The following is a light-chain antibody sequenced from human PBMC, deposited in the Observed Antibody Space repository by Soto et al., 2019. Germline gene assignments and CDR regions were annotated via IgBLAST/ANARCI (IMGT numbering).Light chain of an antibody. V-gene: IGLV2-23*02. CDR1: SSDVGSYNL. CDR3: CSYAGSSPYV. CDR2: EVS. Sequence: QSVLTQPASVSGSPGQSITISCTGTSSDVGSYNLVSWYQQHPGKAPKLMIYEVSKRPSGVSNRFSGSKSGNTASLTISGLQAEDEADYYCCSYAGSSPYVFGTGTKVTV. J-gene: IGLJ1*01.